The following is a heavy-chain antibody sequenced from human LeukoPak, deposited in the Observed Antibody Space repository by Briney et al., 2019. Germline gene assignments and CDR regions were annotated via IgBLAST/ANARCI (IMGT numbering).Heavy chain of an antibody. D-gene: IGHD7-27*01. J-gene: IGHJ4*02. Sequence: ASVKVSCKASGYTFTSYDSNWVRQATGQRPEWMGWMSPNSGDTGYAQKFQDRATMTRNTSISTAYMKLSSLRSDDTAVYYCARGPPNWGYDYWGPGTLVTVSS. CDR2: MSPNSGDT. V-gene: IGHV1-8*01. CDR3: ARGPPNWGYDY. CDR1: GYTFTSYD.